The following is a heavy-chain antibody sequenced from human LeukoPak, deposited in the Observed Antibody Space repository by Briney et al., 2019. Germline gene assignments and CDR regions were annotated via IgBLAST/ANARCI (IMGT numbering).Heavy chain of an antibody. CDR2: IHYDGKI. J-gene: IGHJ4*02. Sequence: GGSLRLSCAASGFSVSGKFMSWVRQAPGKGLEWVSIIHYDGKIRYAGSVGGRFTIYRDDSENTLFLQMNSLRVDDTSVYFCASGDGYLQPYWGQGTLVTVSS. D-gene: IGHD2-21*01. CDR1: GFSVSGKF. V-gene: IGHV3-53*01. CDR3: ASGDGYLQPY.